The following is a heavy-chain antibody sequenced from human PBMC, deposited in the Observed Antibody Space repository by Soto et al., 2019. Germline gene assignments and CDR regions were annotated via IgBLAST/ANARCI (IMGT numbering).Heavy chain of an antibody. Sequence: QVQLVQSGAEVKKPGSSVKVSCKASGGTFSSYAISWVRQAPGQGLEWMGGIIPIFGTANYTQTFQGRVTIAADESTDTAYMELGSLGSEDTAGDYCARDGEMAKISRGWWYFDLWGRGTLVTVSS. CDR1: GGTFSSYA. V-gene: IGHV1-69*12. D-gene: IGHD5-12*01. J-gene: IGHJ2*01. CDR3: ARDGEMAKISRGWWYFDL. CDR2: IIPIFGTA.